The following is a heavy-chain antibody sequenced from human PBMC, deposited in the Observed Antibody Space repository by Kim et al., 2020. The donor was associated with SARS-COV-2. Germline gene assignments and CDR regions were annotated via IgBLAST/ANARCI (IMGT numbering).Heavy chain of an antibody. Sequence: SVKVSCKASGGTFSSYAISWVRQAPGQGLEWMGGIIPIFGTANYAQKFQGRVTITADESTSTAYMELSSLRSEDTAVYYCAREQREGNIRYFDWLSSSHAFDIWGQGTMVTVSS. CDR3: AREQREGNIRYFDWLSSSHAFDI. CDR2: IIPIFGTA. CDR1: GGTFSSYA. D-gene: IGHD3-9*01. V-gene: IGHV1-69*13. J-gene: IGHJ3*02.